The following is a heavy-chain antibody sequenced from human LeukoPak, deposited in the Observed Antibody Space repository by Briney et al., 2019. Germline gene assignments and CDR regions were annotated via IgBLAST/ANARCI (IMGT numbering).Heavy chain of an antibody. CDR2: INPNSGGS. CDR3: ARGRDRGASTPFDY. J-gene: IGHJ4*02. D-gene: IGHD1-26*01. CDR1: GYTFTGYY. Sequence: AASVKVSCKASGYTFTGYYIHWVRQAPGQGLEWMGWINPNSGGSNYAQKFQGRVTMTRDTSISTAYMELSRLRSDDTAVYYCARGRDRGASTPFDYWGQGTLVTVSS. V-gene: IGHV1-2*02.